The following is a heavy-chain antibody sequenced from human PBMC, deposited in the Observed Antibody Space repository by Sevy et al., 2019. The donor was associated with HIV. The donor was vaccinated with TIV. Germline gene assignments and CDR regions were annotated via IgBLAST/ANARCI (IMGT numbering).Heavy chain of an antibody. Sequence: SETLSLTCSVSGGSISSYYWSWIRQPPGQGLEWIDYSGSTSYNSSLKSRVTISVDRSKNQFSLKLRSVTAADTAIYYCARVRYTYGFPIFFDYWGQGILVTVSS. CDR3: ARVRYTYGFPIFFDY. V-gene: IGHV4-59*01. CDR2: YSGST. D-gene: IGHD5-18*01. J-gene: IGHJ4*02. CDR1: GGSISSYY.